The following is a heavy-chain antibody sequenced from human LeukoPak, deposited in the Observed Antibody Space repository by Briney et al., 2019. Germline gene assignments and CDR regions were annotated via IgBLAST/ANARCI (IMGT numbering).Heavy chain of an antibody. Sequence: GGSLRLSCEASGFTFSHYWMTWYRQAPGKGLEWVANLNQDGSVQAYGDSVRGRFAISRDNAKNSVYIQMSSLRVEDTAMYYCARDHNVADVWGQGTMVTVSS. CDR2: LNQDGSVQ. D-gene: IGHD2-8*01. V-gene: IGHV3-7*01. CDR3: ARDHNVADV. CDR1: GFTFSHYW. J-gene: IGHJ3*01.